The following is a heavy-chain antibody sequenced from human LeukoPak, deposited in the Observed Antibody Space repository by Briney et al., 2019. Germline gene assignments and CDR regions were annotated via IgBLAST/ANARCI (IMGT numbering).Heavy chain of an antibody. CDR1: GFTFSTYW. Sequence: GSLSLSCAASGFTFSTYWMSWVRPAPGKGLEWVANIKQDGSEKYYVDSVKGRFTISRDNAKNSLYLQMNSLRAEDTAVYYCARWDGDYEGAEWFDPWGQGTLVTVSA. D-gene: IGHD4-17*01. CDR3: ARWDGDYEGAEWFDP. J-gene: IGHJ5*02. V-gene: IGHV3-7*01. CDR2: IKQDGSEK.